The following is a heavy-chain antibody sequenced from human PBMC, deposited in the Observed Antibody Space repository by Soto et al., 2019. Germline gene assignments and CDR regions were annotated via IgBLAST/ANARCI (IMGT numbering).Heavy chain of an antibody. D-gene: IGHD1-1*01. CDR3: AREGTGGGFDI. CDR1: GFVFSSYD. Sequence: QLGGSLRLSCAASGFVFSSYDMHWVRHTTGAGLEWVSVIANTGDPYYSDSVKGRFTISRGNAKNALYLQMNSLRVGDSAMYYCAREGTGGGFDIWGQGTKVTVSS. J-gene: IGHJ3*02. CDR2: IANTGDP. V-gene: IGHV3-13*05.